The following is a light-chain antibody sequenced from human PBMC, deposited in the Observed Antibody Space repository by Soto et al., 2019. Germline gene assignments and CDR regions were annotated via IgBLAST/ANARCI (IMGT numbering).Light chain of an antibody. CDR1: SSDVGGYKY. CDR2: EVS. CDR3: SSYTSNSTRV. Sequence: SVLTQPASVSGSPGQSITISCTGTSSDVGGYKYVSWYQQHPGKAPKLMIYEVSNRPSGVCIRVSGSKSGNTASLTISGLQAEDEADSYCSSYTSNSTRVFGTGTKVTVL. J-gene: IGLJ1*01. V-gene: IGLV2-14*01.